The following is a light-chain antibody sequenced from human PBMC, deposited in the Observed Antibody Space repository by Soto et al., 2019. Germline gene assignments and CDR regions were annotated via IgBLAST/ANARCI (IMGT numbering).Light chain of an antibody. V-gene: IGKV4-1*01. CDR2: WAS. Sequence: DIVMTQSPDSLAVSLGERATINCKSSQSVLYSPNNKNYLAWYQQKPGQPPKLLIYWASTRESGVPDRFSGSGSGTDFTLTISSLQAEDVAVSYCQQYYSTPWTFGQGTKVEIK. J-gene: IGKJ1*01. CDR1: QSVLYSPNNKNY. CDR3: QQYYSTPWT.